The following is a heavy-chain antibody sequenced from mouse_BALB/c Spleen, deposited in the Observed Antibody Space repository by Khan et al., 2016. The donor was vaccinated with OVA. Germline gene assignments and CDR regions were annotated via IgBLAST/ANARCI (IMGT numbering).Heavy chain of an antibody. D-gene: IGHD2-1*01. CDR1: GYIFTDFS. J-gene: IGHJ3*01. V-gene: IGHV1S137*01. Sequence: VQLQESGAELVRPGVSVKISCKGSGYIFTDFSMHWVKRSHAKSLEWIGVISTYYGDSIYNQNFKDKATLTVEKSSSTAYMELARLTSEDSAIYYCGRGSGNYRFAYWGQGTLVTVSA. CDR2: ISTYYGDS. CDR3: GRGSGNYRFAY.